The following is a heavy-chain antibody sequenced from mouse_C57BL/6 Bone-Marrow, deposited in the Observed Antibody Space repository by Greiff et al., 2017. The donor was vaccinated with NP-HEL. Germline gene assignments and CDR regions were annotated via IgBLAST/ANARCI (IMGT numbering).Heavy chain of an antibody. V-gene: IGHV1-54*01. J-gene: IGHJ1*03. CDR1: GYAFTNYL. Sequence: QVHVKQSGAELVRPGTSVKVSCKASGYAFTNYLIEWVKQRPGQGLEWIGVINPGSGGTNYNEKFKGKATLTADKSSSTAYMQLSSLTSEDSAVYFCARSDYYGSDWYFDVWGTGTTVTVSS. CDR3: ARSDYYGSDWYFDV. D-gene: IGHD1-1*01. CDR2: INPGSGGT.